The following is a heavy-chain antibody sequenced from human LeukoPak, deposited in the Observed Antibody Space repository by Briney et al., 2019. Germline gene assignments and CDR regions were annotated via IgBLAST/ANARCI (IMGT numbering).Heavy chain of an antibody. CDR2: IYHSGSS. CDR3: ARVSWSRTNWFDP. Sequence: SETLSLTCTVSGASISSSDYYWGWGRQPPGRGLGWIGSIYHSGSSYYNSSLKSRLFISLDTSKNQFSLRLNSVTPEDTAVYYCARVSWSRTNWFDPWGQGTLVTVSS. J-gene: IGHJ5*02. V-gene: IGHV4-39*07. CDR1: GASISSSDYY.